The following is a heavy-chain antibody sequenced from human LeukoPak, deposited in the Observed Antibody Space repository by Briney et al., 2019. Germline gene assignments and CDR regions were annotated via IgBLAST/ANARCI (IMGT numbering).Heavy chain of an antibody. V-gene: IGHV3-30*02. J-gene: IGHJ6*03. CDR1: GFTFSSYG. Sequence: GGSLRLSCAASGFTFSSYGMHWVRQAPGKGLEWVAFIRYDGSNKYYADSVKGRFTISRDNSKNTLYLQMNSLRAEDTAVYYCARANAEGGYYDFRSGYWSSGYYYYMDVWGKGTTVTVSS. CDR3: ARANAEGGYYDFRSGYWSSGYYYYMDV. D-gene: IGHD3-3*01. CDR2: IRYDGSNK.